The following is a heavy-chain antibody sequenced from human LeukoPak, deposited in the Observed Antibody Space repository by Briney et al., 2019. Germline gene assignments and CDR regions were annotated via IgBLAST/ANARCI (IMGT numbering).Heavy chain of an antibody. D-gene: IGHD3-16*01. CDR3: ARAESPFGDYYFDY. V-gene: IGHV3-33*01. CDR1: GFTLSSYG. CDR2: IWYDGSNK. Sequence: PGRSLRLSCAASGFTLSSYGMHWVRQAPGKGLEWVAVIWYDGSNKYYADSVKGRFTISRDNSKNTLYLQMNSLRAEDTAVYYCARAESPFGDYYFDYWGQGTLVTVSS. J-gene: IGHJ4*02.